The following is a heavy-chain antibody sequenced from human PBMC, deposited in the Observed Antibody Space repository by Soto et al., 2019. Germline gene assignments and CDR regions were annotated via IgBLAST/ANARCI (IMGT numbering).Heavy chain of an antibody. V-gene: IGHV3-21*01. CDR3: GRDAWYGVDV. CDR2: TCRSSGDI. J-gene: IGHJ6*02. Sequence: GGSLRLSCAGSGFTFSRYGINWVRQAPGKGLEWVSATCRSSGDIHYADSVKGRFTISRDNAKNSLYLQMNSLRAEDTAVYYCGRDAWYGVDVWGQGTMVTVSS. CDR1: GFTFSRYG.